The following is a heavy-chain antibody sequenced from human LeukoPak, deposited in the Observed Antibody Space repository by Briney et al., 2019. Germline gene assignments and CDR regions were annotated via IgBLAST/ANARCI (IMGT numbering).Heavy chain of an antibody. CDR1: RFTFTNYA. CDR3: AKGDDSSGYSMGLTDAFDI. D-gene: IGHD3-22*01. Sequence: PGGSLRLSCTASRFTFTNYAMNWVRQAPGEGLEWVSALSGSGGSTYYGDSVQGRFTISRDDSKSTLYLQMNGLRDEDTAVYYCAKGDDSSGYSMGLTDAFDIWGQGTLVTVSS. J-gene: IGHJ3*02. CDR2: LSGSGGST. V-gene: IGHV3-23*01.